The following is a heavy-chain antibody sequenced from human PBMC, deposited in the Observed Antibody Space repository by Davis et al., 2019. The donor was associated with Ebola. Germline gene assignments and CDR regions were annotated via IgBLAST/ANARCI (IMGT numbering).Heavy chain of an antibody. CDR3: ARAFIAATVDF. D-gene: IGHD6-13*01. CDR2: IYYSGST. Sequence: WVRQAPGKGLEWIGYIYYSGSTYYNPSLKSRVTISVDTSKNQFSLKLRSVTAAETAIYYCARAFIAATVDFWGQGTLVTVSS. J-gene: IGHJ4*02. V-gene: IGHV4-30-4*07.